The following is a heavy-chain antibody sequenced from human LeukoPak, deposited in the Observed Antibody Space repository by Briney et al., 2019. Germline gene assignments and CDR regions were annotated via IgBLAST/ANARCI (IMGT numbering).Heavy chain of an antibody. J-gene: IGHJ4*02. CDR2: ILNDGSNK. CDR3: AKDAQRGFDYSNSLEY. D-gene: IGHD4-11*01. V-gene: IGHV3-33*06. Sequence: GGSLRLSCAASGFTFSHYGMHWVRQAPGRGLEWVAVILNDGSNKYYADSVKGRFTISRDNSQNTVDLHMNSLRAEDTAVYYCAKDAQRGFDYSNSLEYWGQGTLVTVSS. CDR1: GFTFSHYG.